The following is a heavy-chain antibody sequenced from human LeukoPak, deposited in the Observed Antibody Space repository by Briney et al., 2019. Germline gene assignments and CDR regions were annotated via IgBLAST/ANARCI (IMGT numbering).Heavy chain of an antibody. CDR3: ARDPGNYDILTGYSRTDAFDI. J-gene: IGHJ3*02. D-gene: IGHD3-9*01. CDR1: GYTFTGYY. CDR2: INPNSGGT. V-gene: IGHV1-2*02. Sequence: ASVKVSCKASGYTFTGYYMHWVRQAPGQGLEWMGWINPNSGGTNYAQKFQGRVTMTRDTSISTAYMELSRLRSDDTAVYCCARDPGNYDILTGYSRTDAFDIWGQGTMVTVSS.